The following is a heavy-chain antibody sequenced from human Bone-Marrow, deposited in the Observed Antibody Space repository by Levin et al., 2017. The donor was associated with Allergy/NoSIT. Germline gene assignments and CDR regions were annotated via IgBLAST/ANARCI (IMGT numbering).Heavy chain of an antibody. J-gene: IGHJ4*02. CDR2: ISYDGSNK. D-gene: IGHD4-17*01. V-gene: IGHV3-30*04. CDR1: GFTFSSYA. Sequence: GESLKISCAASGFTFSSYAMHWVRQAPGKGLEWVAVISYDGSNKYYADSVKGRFTISRDNSKNTLYLQMNSLRAEDTAVYYCARDFYGDFYFDYWGQGTLVTVSS. CDR3: ARDFYGDFYFDY.